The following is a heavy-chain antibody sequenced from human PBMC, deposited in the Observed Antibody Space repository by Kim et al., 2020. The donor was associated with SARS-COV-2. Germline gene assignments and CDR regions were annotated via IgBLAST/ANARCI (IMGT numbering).Heavy chain of an antibody. D-gene: IGHD3-9*01. Sequence: SETLSLTCTVSGGSISSSSYYWGWIRQPPGKGLEWIGSIYYSGSTYYNPSLKSRVTISVDTSKNQFSLKLSSVTAADTAVYYCARLQYYDIRNSFDIWGQGTMVTVSS. V-gene: IGHV4-39*01. CDR3: ARLQYYDIRNSFDI. CDR1: GGSISSSSYY. CDR2: IYYSGST. J-gene: IGHJ3*02.